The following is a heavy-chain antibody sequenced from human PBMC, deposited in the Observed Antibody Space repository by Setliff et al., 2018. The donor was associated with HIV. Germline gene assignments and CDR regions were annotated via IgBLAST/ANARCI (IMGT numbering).Heavy chain of an antibody. J-gene: IGHJ6*03. CDR2: IYTSGST. D-gene: IGHD5-18*01. V-gene: IGHV4-4*08. Sequence: PSETLSLTCNVSGASISSYYWSWIRQPPGKGLEWIGYIYTSGSTNYNPSLKSRVTISVDTSKNQFSLKLSSVTAADTAVYFCARDGYTNGYGYYYFYMDVWGKGTTVTVSS. CDR3: ARDGYTNGYGYYYFYMDV. CDR1: GASISSYY.